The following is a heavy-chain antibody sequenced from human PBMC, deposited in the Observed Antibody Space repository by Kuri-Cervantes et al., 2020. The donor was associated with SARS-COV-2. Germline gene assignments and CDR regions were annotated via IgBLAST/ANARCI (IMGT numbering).Heavy chain of an antibody. CDR1: GYTFTSYG. CDR3: ARARSGTIDAFDI. Sequence: ASVKVSCKTSGYTFTSYGISWVRQAPGQELEWMGWISAYNGNTNYAQKLQGRVTMTTDTSTSTAYMELRSLRSDDTAVYYCARARSGTIDAFDIWGQGTMVTVSS. J-gene: IGHJ3*02. V-gene: IGHV1-18*01. D-gene: IGHD3-10*01. CDR2: ISAYNGNT.